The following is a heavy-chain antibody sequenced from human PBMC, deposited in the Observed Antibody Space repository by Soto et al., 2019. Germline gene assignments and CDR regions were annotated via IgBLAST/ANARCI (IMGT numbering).Heavy chain of an antibody. Sequence: GASVKVSCKASGYTFTSYDINWVRQATGQGLEWMGWMNPNSGNTGYAQKFQGRVTMTRNTSISTAYMELSSLRSEDTAVYYCARFNYDILTGYNNWFDPWGQGTLVTVSS. V-gene: IGHV1-8*01. D-gene: IGHD3-9*01. CDR2: MNPNSGNT. CDR3: ARFNYDILTGYNNWFDP. J-gene: IGHJ5*02. CDR1: GYTFTSYD.